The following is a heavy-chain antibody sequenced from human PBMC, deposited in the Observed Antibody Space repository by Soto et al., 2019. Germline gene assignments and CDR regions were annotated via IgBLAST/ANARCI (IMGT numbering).Heavy chain of an antibody. D-gene: IGHD2-2*01. Sequence: SETLSLTCTVSGGSISSYYWSWIRQPPGNGLEWIGYIYYSGSTNYNPSLKSRVTISVDTSKNQFSLKLSSVTAADTAVYYCARNRCSSTSCYWFDPWGQGTLVTVSS. V-gene: IGHV4-59*08. CDR2: IYYSGST. CDR3: ARNRCSSTSCYWFDP. J-gene: IGHJ5*02. CDR1: GGSISSYY.